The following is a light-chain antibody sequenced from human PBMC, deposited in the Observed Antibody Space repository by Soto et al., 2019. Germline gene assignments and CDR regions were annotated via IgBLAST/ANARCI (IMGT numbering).Light chain of an antibody. CDR1: QSVSSSY. Sequence: EIVLTQSPGTLSLSPGERATLSCRASQSVSSSYLAWYQQKPGQAPRLLIYGASSRATGIPDRFSGSGSGTDFTLTISRLEPEDFAVYYWQHRNRWPPGAAFVGGTKVEIK. J-gene: IGKJ4*01. CDR2: GAS. V-gene: IGKV3D-20*02. CDR3: QHRNRWPPGAA.